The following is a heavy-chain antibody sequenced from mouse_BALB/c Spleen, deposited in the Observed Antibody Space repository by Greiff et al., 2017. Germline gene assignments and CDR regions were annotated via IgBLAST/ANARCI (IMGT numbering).Heavy chain of an antibody. D-gene: IGHD1-2*01. V-gene: IGHV7-3*02. CDR3: ARDIRVLRPRFDY. CDR2: IRNKANGYTT. CDR1: GFTFTDYY. J-gene: IGHJ2*01. Sequence: DVHLVESGGGLVQPGGSLRLSCATSGFTFTDYYMSWVRQPPGKALEWLGFIRNKANGYTTEYSASVKGRFTISRDNSQSILYLQMNTLRAEDSATYYCARDIRVLRPRFDYWGQGTTLTVSS.